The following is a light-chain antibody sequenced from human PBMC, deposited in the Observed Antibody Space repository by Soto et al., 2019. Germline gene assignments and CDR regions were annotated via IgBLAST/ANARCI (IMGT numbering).Light chain of an antibody. CDR3: SSYAGSSNNLV. J-gene: IGLJ2*01. CDR1: SSDVGDYNY. CDR2: EVI. V-gene: IGLV2-8*01. Sequence: QSALTQPPSASGSPGQSVTISCTGTSSDVGDYNYVSWYQQHPGKAPKLMIYEVIKRPSGVPDRFSGSKSGNTASLTVSGLQAEDEADYYCSSYAGSSNNLVFGGGTKVTVL.